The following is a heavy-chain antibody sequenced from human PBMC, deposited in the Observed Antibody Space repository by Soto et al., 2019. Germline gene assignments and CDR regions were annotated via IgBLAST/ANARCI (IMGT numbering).Heavy chain of an antibody. D-gene: IGHD5-12*01. CDR3: AKDQSFAYSGYGTYY. Sequence: VGSLRLSCAASGFSFSSYGMHWVRQAPGKGLEWVTVISYDGSNKYYADSVKGRFTISRDNSKNTLYLQMNSLRAEHTAVYYCAKDQSFAYSGYGTYYWGQGTLVTVSS. CDR1: GFSFSSYG. CDR2: ISYDGSNK. V-gene: IGHV3-30*18. J-gene: IGHJ4*02.